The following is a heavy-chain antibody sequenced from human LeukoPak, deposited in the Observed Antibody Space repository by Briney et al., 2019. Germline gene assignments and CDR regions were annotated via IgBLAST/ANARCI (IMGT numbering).Heavy chain of an antibody. J-gene: IGHJ4*02. CDR2: IYHSGST. CDR3: ARDRGTWNDDGFDY. V-gene: IGHV4-38-2*02. Sequence: SETLSLTCSVSGYSISSGNYWGWIRLPPGKGLQWIGSIYHSGSTYYNPSLKSRVTMSVDTSKNQFSLKLSSVTAADTAVYYCARDRGTWNDDGFDYWGQGTLVTVSS. D-gene: IGHD1-1*01. CDR1: GYSISSGNY.